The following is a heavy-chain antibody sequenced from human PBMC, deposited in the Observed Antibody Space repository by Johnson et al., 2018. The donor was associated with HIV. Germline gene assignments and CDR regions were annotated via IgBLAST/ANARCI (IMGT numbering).Heavy chain of an antibody. CDR2: ISYDGSNR. CDR1: GFTFSSYA. D-gene: IGHD1-26*01. V-gene: IGHV3-30*04. CDR3: ARDYREANAFDI. Sequence: QMLLVESGGGVVQPGRSLRLSCAASGFTFSSYAMHWVRQAPGKGLEWVAVISYDGSNRYYTESVKGRFTISRDNSENTLYLQMNSLRAEDTAVYYCARDYREANAFDIWGQGTMVTVSS. J-gene: IGHJ3*02.